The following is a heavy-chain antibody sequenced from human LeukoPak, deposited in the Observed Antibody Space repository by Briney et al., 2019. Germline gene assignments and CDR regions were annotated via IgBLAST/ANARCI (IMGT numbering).Heavy chain of an antibody. CDR1: GYTFTDYY. CDR2: INSNSGAT. J-gene: IGHJ4*02. V-gene: IGHV1-2*02. Sequence: GASVKVSCKAFGYTFTDYYIHWVRQAPGQGLEWMGWINSNSGATNYAQKFQGRVTMTRDTSISTAYMELTRLGSDDTAVYYCARDGSLGYWGQGTLVTVSS. CDR3: ARDGSLGY. D-gene: IGHD5-12*01.